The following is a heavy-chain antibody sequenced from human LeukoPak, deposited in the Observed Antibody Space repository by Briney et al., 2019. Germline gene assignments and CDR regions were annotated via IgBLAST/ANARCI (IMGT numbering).Heavy chain of an antibody. V-gene: IGHV4-39*07. CDR3: ARQDDSGSYHIDY. D-gene: IGHD1-26*01. CDR1: GGSISSSSYY. CDR2: IYYSGST. J-gene: IGHJ4*02. Sequence: SETLSLTCSVSGGSISSSSYYWGWIRQPPGKGLEWIGSIYYSGSTYYNPSLKSRVTISVDTSKNQFSLKLSSVTAADTAVYYCARQDDSGSYHIDYWGQGTLVTVSS.